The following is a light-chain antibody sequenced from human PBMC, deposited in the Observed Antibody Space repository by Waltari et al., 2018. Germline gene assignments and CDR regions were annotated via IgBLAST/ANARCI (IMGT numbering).Light chain of an antibody. J-gene: IGLJ3*02. Sequence: SSELTQDPAVSVALGQTVSFTFQGDSLRTSYASWYQLKPGQAPVLVIYGKDKRPSGIPDRISGYSSGTTSSLTITGAQAEDEADYYCSSRNGRANQVVFAGGTKVTVL. CDR1: SLRTSY. V-gene: IGLV3-19*01. CDR2: GKD. CDR3: SSRNGRANQVV.